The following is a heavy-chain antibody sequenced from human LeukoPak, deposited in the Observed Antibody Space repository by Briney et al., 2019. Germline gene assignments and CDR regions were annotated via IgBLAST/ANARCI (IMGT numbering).Heavy chain of an antibody. J-gene: IGHJ4*02. CDR1: GFTFSSYW. CDR2: ISGSGGST. V-gene: IGHV3-23*01. D-gene: IGHD6-13*01. CDR3: ASKSRYSSNWYYFDH. Sequence: GGSLRLSCAASGFTFSSYWMSWVRQAPGKGLEWVSAISGSGGSTYYADSVKGRFTISRDNSKNTLYLQMNSLRAEDTAVYYCASKSRYSSNWYYFDHWGQGILVTVSS.